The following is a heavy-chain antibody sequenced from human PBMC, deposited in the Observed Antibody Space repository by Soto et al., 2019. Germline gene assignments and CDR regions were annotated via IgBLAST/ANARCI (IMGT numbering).Heavy chain of an antibody. CDR1: GGSFSGYY. D-gene: IGHD7-27*01. CDR2: INHSGSA. Sequence: SETLSLTCAVYGGSFSGYYWSWIRQPPGKGLEWTGEINHSGSANYNPSLKSRVSISVDTSKNQFSLKLSSVTAADTAVYYCARVPGPWGQGTLVTVSS. V-gene: IGHV4-34*01. CDR3: ARVPGP. J-gene: IGHJ5*02.